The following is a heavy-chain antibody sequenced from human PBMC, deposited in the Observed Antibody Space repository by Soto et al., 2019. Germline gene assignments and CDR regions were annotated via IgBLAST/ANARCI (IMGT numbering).Heavy chain of an antibody. CDR1: GGSISSYY. CDR3: ARASPYGDYALDY. J-gene: IGHJ4*02. CDR2: ISYSGST. Sequence: SETLSLTCTVSGGSISSYYWIWIRQPPGKGLEWIGYISYSGSTNYNPSLKSRPTISVDTSKNQFSLKLRSVTAADTAVYYCARASPYGDYALDYWGQGTLVTVSS. D-gene: IGHD4-17*01. V-gene: IGHV4-59*01.